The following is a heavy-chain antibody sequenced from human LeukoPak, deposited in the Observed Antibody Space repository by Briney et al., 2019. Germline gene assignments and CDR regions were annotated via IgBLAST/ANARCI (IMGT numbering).Heavy chain of an antibody. CDR3: ARDTTDYYDSSGYYHPLDI. V-gene: IGHV4-61*01. J-gene: IGHJ3*02. CDR2: IYYSGST. CDR1: GGSISGSSYY. Sequence: SETLSLTCTVSGGSISGSSYYWGWIRQPPGKGLEWIGYIYYSGSTNYNPSLKSRVTISVDTSKNQFSLKLSSVTAADTAVYYCARDTTDYYDSSGYYHPLDIWGQGTMVTVSS. D-gene: IGHD3-22*01.